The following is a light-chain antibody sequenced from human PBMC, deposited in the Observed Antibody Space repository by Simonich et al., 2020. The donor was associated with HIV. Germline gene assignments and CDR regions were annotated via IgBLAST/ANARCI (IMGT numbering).Light chain of an antibody. Sequence: DIVMTQSPDSLAVSLGERATINCKSSQSVLYSSNNRNYLAWYQQKPGQPPKLRIYWASTRESGVPDRFSGSGSGTDFTLTISSLQAEDVAVYYCQQYYSTAPTFGGGTKVEIK. V-gene: IGKV4-1*01. CDR2: WAS. CDR1: QSVLYSSNNRNY. J-gene: IGKJ4*01. CDR3: QQYYSTAPT.